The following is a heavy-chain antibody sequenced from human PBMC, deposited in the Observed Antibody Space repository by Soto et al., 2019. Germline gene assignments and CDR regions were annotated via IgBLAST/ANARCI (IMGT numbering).Heavy chain of an antibody. V-gene: IGHV3-30*03. CDR2: ISYEGRYT. CDR3: ARDLGSSASVSYPDF. CDR1: GLTFRIYW. D-gene: IGHD3-10*01. J-gene: IGHJ4*02. Sequence: GESLKISCAASGLTFRIYWMHGVRQAPGKGLEWVAVISYEGRYTSSGDSVKGRFTISRDNSMNTVYLQMNSLREDDTAVYFCARDLGSSASVSYPDFWGQGTLVTVS.